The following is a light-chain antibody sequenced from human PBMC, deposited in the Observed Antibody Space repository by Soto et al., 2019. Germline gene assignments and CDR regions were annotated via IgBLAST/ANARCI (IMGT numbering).Light chain of an antibody. CDR3: SSYARSSRPV. V-gene: IGLV2-14*01. Sequence: QSALTQPAAVSGSPGQSITISCTGTSSDVGGYNFVSWYQHHPGKAPKLMIYDVRNRPSGVSHRFSGSKSGNTASLTISGLQAADEAEYYCSSYARSSRPVFGTGTKVTVL. CDR2: DVR. J-gene: IGLJ1*01. CDR1: SSDVGGYNF.